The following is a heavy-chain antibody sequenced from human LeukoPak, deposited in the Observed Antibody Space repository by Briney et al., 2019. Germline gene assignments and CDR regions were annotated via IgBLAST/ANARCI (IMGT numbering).Heavy chain of an antibody. CDR3: ARGPTVTNDAFDI. D-gene: IGHD4-17*01. V-gene: IGHV4-59*10. CDR1: GGSFSGYY. Sequence: SETLSLTCAVYGGSFSGYYWSWIRQPAGKGLEWIGRIYTSGGTNYNPSLKSRVTISVDTSKNQFSLKLSSVTAADTAVYYCARGPTVTNDAFDIWGQGTMVTVSS. J-gene: IGHJ3*02. CDR2: IYTSGGT.